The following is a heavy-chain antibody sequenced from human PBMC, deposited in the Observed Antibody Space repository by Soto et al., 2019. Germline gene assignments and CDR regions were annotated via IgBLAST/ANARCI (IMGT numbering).Heavy chain of an antibody. CDR2: VYYTGST. D-gene: IGHD3-22*01. CDR3: ARMNYDSSGYYTPYYYYYGMDV. Sequence: SETLSLTCTVSGGSISNFYWSWIRQPPGKGLEWIGYVYYTGSTSYNPSLKRRVTFSADSSRSQFSLRLNSVTAADTAVYYCARMNYDSSGYYTPYYYYYGMDVWGQGTTVTVSS. J-gene: IGHJ6*02. V-gene: IGHV4-59*01. CDR1: GGSISNFY.